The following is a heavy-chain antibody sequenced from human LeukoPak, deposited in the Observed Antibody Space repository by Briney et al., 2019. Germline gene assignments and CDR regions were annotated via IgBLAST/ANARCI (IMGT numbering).Heavy chain of an antibody. D-gene: IGHD6-13*01. Sequence: ASVEVSCKASGYTFTSYDINWVRQATGQGLEWMGWMNPNSGNTGYAQKFQGRVTMTRNTSISTAYMELSSLRSEDTAVYYCARDSSSWGDWFDPWGQGTLVTVSS. V-gene: IGHV1-8*01. J-gene: IGHJ5*02. CDR3: ARDSSSWGDWFDP. CDR2: MNPNSGNT. CDR1: GYTFTSYD.